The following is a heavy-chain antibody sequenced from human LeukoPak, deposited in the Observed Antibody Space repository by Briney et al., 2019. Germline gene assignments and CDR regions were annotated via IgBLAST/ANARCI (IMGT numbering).Heavy chain of an antibody. CDR3: AREASDSSGPAVDY. CDR1: GFTFSSYW. V-gene: IGHV3-7*01. J-gene: IGHJ4*02. D-gene: IGHD3-22*01. CDR2: IKQDGSEK. Sequence: GGSLRPSCAASGFTFSSYWMSWVRQAPGKGLEWVANIKQDGSEKYYVDSVKGRFTISRDNAKNSLYLQMNSLRAEDTAVYYCAREASDSSGPAVDYWGQGTLVTVSS.